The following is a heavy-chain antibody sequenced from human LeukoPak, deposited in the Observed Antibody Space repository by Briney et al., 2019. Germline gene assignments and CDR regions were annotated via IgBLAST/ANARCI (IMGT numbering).Heavy chain of an antibody. D-gene: IGHD7-27*01. J-gene: IGHJ4*02. Sequence: GGSLRLSCAASGFTFSSYSMNWVRQAPGRGLEWLSYISSGSRTIYYADSVKGRFTISRGNAKNSLYFQMNSLRVDDTAVYYCARESITGDRDFDYWGQGTLITVSS. CDR1: GFTFSSYS. V-gene: IGHV3-48*01. CDR3: ARESITGDRDFDY. CDR2: ISSGSRTI.